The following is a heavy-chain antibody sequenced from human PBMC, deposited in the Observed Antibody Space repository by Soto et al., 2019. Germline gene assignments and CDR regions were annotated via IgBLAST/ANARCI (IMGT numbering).Heavy chain of an antibody. CDR3: AKVSFEPTGFAHD. V-gene: IGHV1-3*01. Sequence: ASVKVSCRASGYTFTAYTIHWVRQAPGQSLEWMGWINAANGATKYSEKFQGRVTITRDTSARTAYMDLSSLSSKDTAVYFCAKVSFEPTGFAHDWGQGTLVTVSS. D-gene: IGHD2-8*02. CDR2: INAANGAT. CDR1: GYTFTAYT. J-gene: IGHJ4*02.